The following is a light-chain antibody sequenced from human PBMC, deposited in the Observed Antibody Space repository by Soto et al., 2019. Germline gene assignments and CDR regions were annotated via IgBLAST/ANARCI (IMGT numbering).Light chain of an antibody. CDR1: QSINTW. CDR2: KAS. V-gene: IGKV1-5*03. CDR3: QQYNTYSPWT. J-gene: IGKJ1*01. Sequence: DIQVTQTPSTLSASVGDRVTITCGASQSINTWLAWYQQKPGKAPNLLIYKASTLESGVPSRFSGSGSGTEFTLTVSSLQPDDFATYYCQQYNTYSPWTFGQGTKVDIK.